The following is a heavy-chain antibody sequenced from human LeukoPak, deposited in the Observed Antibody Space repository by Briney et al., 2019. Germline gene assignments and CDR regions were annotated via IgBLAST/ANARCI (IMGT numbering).Heavy chain of an antibody. CDR1: GYMFTGYY. D-gene: IGHD6-19*01. J-gene: IGHJ6*03. CDR3: ARVVAVTGTPVYYMDV. CDR2: INPNSGGT. V-gene: IGHV1-2*02. Sequence: GASVKVSCKASGYMFTGYYMHWVRQAPGQGLEWMGWINPNSGGTNYAQKFQGRVTMTRDTSISTAYTDLNRLRSDDTAVYYCARVVAVTGTPVYYMDVWGKGTTVTVSS.